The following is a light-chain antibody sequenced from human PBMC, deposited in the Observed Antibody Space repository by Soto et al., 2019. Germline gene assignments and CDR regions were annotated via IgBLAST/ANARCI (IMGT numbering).Light chain of an antibody. J-gene: IGLJ1*01. CDR2: EVS. V-gene: IGLV2-14*01. Sequence: QSALTQPASVSGSPGQSITISCTGTNTDVGGYDRVSWYQHHPGKAPKLMIYEVSNRPSGVSNRFSGSKSGNTASLTISGLQAEDEADYYCSSYTSSSTLVFGTGTKLTVL. CDR3: SSYTSSSTLV. CDR1: NTDVGGYDR.